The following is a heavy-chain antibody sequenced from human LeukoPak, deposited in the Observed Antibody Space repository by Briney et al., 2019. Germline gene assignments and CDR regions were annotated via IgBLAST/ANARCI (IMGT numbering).Heavy chain of an antibody. Sequence: SETLSLTCTVSGASISGYYWSWIRQPPGKGLEWIGFVYYSGSTNYSPSLKSRVTISIDTSKNQFSLRLSSVTAADTAVYYCARHGGVSGTYFPPHHYGMDVWGQGTTVTVSS. D-gene: IGHD3-16*01. CDR3: ARHGGVSGTYFPPHHYGMDV. CDR2: VYYSGST. CDR1: GASISGYY. V-gene: IGHV4-59*08. J-gene: IGHJ6*02.